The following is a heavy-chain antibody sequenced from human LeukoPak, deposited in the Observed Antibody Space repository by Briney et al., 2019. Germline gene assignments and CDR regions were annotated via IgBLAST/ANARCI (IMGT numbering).Heavy chain of an antibody. CDR3: ARQSPSGIHYAFEI. Sequence: SETVSLTCTVSGGSIGGFYWTWIRKPPGKGLEWIGYIDSSGSTNYSPSLQSRVTISLDTSKNQFSLKLSSVTAADTAVYYWARQSPSGIHYAFEIWGQGTVVTVSS. D-gene: IGHD3-10*01. CDR2: IDSSGST. J-gene: IGHJ3*02. CDR1: GGSIGGFY. V-gene: IGHV4-59*08.